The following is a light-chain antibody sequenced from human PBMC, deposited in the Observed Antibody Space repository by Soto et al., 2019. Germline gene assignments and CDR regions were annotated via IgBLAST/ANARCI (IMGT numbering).Light chain of an antibody. CDR1: SSDVGGYNY. Sequence: QSALTQPASVSGSPGQSITISCTGTSSDVGGYNYVSWYQQHPGKAPKLTIYDVSNRPSGVSNRFSGSKSGNTASLTISGLQAEDEADYYCCSYASSGTLVFGTGTKLTVL. CDR3: CSYASSGTLV. V-gene: IGLV2-14*01. J-gene: IGLJ1*01. CDR2: DVS.